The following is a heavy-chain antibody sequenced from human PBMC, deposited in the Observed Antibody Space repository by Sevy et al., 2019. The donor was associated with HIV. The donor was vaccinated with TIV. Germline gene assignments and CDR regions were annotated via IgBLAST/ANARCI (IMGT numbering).Heavy chain of an antibody. CDR2: MNPNSGNT. CDR3: ARDMGITGTTSYYYYGMDV. D-gene: IGHD1-7*01. J-gene: IGHJ6*02. Sequence: ASVKVSCKASGYTFTSYDINWVRQATGQGLEWMGWMNPNSGNTGYAQKFQGRVTMTRNTSISTAYMELSSLRSEDTAVYYCARDMGITGTTSYYYYGMDVWGQGTTVTVSS. V-gene: IGHV1-8*01. CDR1: GYTFTSYD.